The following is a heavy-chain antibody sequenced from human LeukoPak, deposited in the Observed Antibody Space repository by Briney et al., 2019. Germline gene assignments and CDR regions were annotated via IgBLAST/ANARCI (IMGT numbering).Heavy chain of an antibody. CDR2: IYYSGST. CDR3: ARLGGSRFDP. Sequence: SETLSLTCTVSGGSISSYYWSWIRQPPGKGLVWIGYIYYSGSTNYNPSLKSRVTISVDTSKNQFSLKLSSVTAADTAVYYCARLGGSRFDPWGQGTLVTVSS. V-gene: IGHV4-59*08. D-gene: IGHD2-15*01. CDR1: GGSISSYY. J-gene: IGHJ5*02.